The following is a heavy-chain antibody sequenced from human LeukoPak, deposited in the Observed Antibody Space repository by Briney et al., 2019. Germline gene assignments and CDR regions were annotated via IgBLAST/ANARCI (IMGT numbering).Heavy chain of an antibody. CDR2: MNPNSGNT. D-gene: IGHD6-13*01. Sequence: GASVKVSCKASGYTFTSYDINWVRQATGQGLEWMGWMNPNSGNTGYAQKFQGRVTITADESTSTAYMELSSLRSEDTTVYYCARDHSSSRGYFDYWGQGILVTVSS. CDR1: GYTFTSYD. V-gene: IGHV1-8*01. J-gene: IGHJ4*02. CDR3: ARDHSSSRGYFDY.